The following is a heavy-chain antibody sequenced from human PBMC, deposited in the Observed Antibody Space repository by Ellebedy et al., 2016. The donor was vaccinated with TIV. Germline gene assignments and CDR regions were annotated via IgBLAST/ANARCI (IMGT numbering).Heavy chain of an antibody. J-gene: IGHJ5*02. CDR1: GGSISSGGYY. V-gene: IGHV4-31*03. CDR2: IYYSGST. Sequence: SETLSLXXTVSGGSISSGGYYWSWIRQHPGKGLEWIGYIYYSGSTYYNPSLKSRVTISVDTSKNQFSLKLSSVTAADTAVYYCARDYEYGGSLRWFDPWGQGTLVTVSS. D-gene: IGHD4-23*01. CDR3: ARDYEYGGSLRWFDP.